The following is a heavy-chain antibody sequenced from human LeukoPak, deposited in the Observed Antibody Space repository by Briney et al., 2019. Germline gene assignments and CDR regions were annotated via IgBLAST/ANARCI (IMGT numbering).Heavy chain of an antibody. Sequence: GGSLRLSCAASGFTFSSYWMSWVRQAPGKGLEWVANIKQDGSEKYYVDSVKGRFTISRDNAKNSLYLQMNSLRAEDTAVYYCARGGQARGEGYPFDIWGQGTMVTVSS. J-gene: IGHJ3*02. CDR1: GFTFSSYW. V-gene: IGHV3-7*03. CDR2: IKQDGSEK. CDR3: ARGGQARGEGYPFDI. D-gene: IGHD3-16*01.